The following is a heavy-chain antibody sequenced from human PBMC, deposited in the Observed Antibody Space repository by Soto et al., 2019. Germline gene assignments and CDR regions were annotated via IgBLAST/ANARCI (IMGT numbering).Heavy chain of an antibody. D-gene: IGHD3-9*01. CDR1: GGSISSGGYY. V-gene: IGHV4-31*03. CDR2: IHYSGST. CDR3: ARDGRDVFTGYHDAFDI. J-gene: IGHJ3*02. Sequence: QVQLQESGPGQVKPSQTLSLTCIVSGGSISSGGYYWSWVRQHPGKGLEWIGYIHYSGSTYYNPSLKSRLNISVDTSKNQFSLKLSSVTAADTAVYFCARDGRDVFTGYHDAFDIWGQGTLVSVSS.